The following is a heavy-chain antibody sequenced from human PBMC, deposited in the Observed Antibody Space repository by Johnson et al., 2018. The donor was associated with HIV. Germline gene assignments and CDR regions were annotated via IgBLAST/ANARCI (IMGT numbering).Heavy chain of an antibody. Sequence: VQLLESGGGLVQPGGSLRLSCAASGFTFSSYAMHWVRQAPGKGLECVSVIYSGGSTYYADSVKGRFTISRDNAKNSLYLQMNSLRAEDTAVYYCARPFLLWGGSAFDIWGQGTMVTVSS. CDR1: GFTFSSYA. V-gene: IGHV3-66*04. D-gene: IGHD3-16*01. CDR3: ARPFLLWGGSAFDI. CDR2: IYSGGST. J-gene: IGHJ3*02.